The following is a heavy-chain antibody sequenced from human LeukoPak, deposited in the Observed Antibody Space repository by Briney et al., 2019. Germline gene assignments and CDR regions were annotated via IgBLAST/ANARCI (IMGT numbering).Heavy chain of an antibody. V-gene: IGHV3-7*01. CDR2: IKQDGSEK. J-gene: IGHJ6*02. Sequence: GGSLRLSCAASGFTLSSYWMSWVRQAPGTGLEWVANIKQDGSEKYYVDSVKGRFTVSRDNAKNSLYLQMNSLRAEDTAVYYCALSMVRGAISFYYYGVDVWGQGTAVTVSS. CDR1: GFTLSSYW. CDR3: ALSMVRGAISFYYYGVDV. D-gene: IGHD3-10*01.